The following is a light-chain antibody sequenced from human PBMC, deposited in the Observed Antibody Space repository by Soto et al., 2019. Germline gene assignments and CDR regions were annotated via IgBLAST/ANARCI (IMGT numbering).Light chain of an antibody. V-gene: IGKV1-39*01. Sequence: IPMNQSPSALSASVGDRVTVTCRTSQNIYNYLNWYQQKPGKAPKLLIYAASSVQSGVPLRFSGTGSGTDFTLTISSLQPEDFATYYCEQTYSTPVTFGQGTRLEIK. J-gene: IGKJ5*01. CDR3: EQTYSTPVT. CDR1: QNIYNY. CDR2: AAS.